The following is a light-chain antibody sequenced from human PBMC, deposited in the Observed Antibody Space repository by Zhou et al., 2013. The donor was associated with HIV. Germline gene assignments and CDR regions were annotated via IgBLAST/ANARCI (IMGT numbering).Light chain of an antibody. CDR1: QDISNY. J-gene: IGKJ4*01. V-gene: IGKV1-33*01. CDR2: DAS. Sequence: DIQMTQSPSSLSASVGDRVTITCQASQDISNYLNWYQQKPGKAPKLLIYDASNLETGVPSRFSGSGSGTDFTLTITSLQPEDFATYYCQHFYSYPLTFGGGTKVEI. CDR3: QHFYSYPLT.